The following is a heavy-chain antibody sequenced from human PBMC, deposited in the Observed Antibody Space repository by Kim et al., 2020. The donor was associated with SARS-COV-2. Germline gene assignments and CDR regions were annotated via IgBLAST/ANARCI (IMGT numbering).Heavy chain of an antibody. CDR3: ARDLAVVVPAAIYGMDV. V-gene: IGHV1-69*13. CDR1: GGTFSSYA. CDR2: IIPIFGTA. D-gene: IGHD2-2*01. J-gene: IGHJ6*02. Sequence: SVKVSCKASGGTFSSYAISWVRQATGQGLEWMGGIIPIFGTANYAQKFQGRVTITADESTSTAYMELSSLRSEDTAVYYCARDLAVVVPAAIYGMDVWGQGTTVTVSS.